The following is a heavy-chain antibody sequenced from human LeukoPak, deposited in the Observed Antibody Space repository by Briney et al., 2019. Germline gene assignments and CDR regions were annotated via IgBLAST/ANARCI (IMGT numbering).Heavy chain of an antibody. CDR3: SKDRCSNGIGCYYFFMDV. Sequence: PGGSLRLSCAAPGFTFSSYWMHWVRQAPGKGLVWVSGINSDGSSTSYADSVKGRFTISRDSAKNSLYLQMNTLRGEDTVVYYCSKDRCSNGIGCYYFFMDVWGKGTTVTISS. D-gene: IGHD2-8*01. CDR2: INSDGSST. CDR1: GFTFSSYW. V-gene: IGHV3-74*01. J-gene: IGHJ6*04.